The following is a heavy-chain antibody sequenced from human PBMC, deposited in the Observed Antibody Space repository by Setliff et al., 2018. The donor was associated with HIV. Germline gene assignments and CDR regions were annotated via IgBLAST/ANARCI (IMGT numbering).Heavy chain of an antibody. V-gene: IGHV1-8*01. D-gene: IGHD3-3*01. CDR2: MSPKSGYT. CDR1: GYTFTNYD. J-gene: IGHJ3*02. CDR3: AREYYDFWSGYSDAFHI. Sequence: GASVKVSCKASGYTFTNYDINWVRQAPGHGLEWVGWMSPKSGYTDYAQKFQGRVTMTRNTSINTVYMELSSLKSEDTAVYYCAREYYDFWSGYSDAFHIWGQGTMVTVSS.